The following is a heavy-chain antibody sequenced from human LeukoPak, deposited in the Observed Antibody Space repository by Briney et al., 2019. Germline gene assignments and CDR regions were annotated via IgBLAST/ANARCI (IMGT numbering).Heavy chain of an antibody. CDR1: GYTFTSYY. Sequence: ASVKVSCKASGYTFTSYYMHWVRQATGQGLEWMGIINPSGGSTSYAQKFQGRVTMTRDTSTSTVYMELSSLRSEDTAVYYCARDLVGDSSGYYECYFDYWGQGTLVTVSS. CDR3: ARDLVGDSSGYYECYFDY. D-gene: IGHD3-22*01. V-gene: IGHV1-46*01. J-gene: IGHJ4*02. CDR2: INPSGGST.